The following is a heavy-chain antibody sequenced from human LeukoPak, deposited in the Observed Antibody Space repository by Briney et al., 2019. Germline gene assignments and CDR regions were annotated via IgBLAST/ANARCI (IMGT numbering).Heavy chain of an antibody. Sequence: KPSETLSLTCAVYGGSFSGYYWSWIRQPPGKGLEWIGEINHSGSTNYNPSLKSRVTISVDTSKNQFSLKLSSVTAADTAVYYCARATLVYYDSSGYYQTWGQGTLVTVPS. J-gene: IGHJ1*01. D-gene: IGHD3-22*01. V-gene: IGHV4-34*01. CDR3: ARATLVYYDSSGYYQT. CDR1: GGSFSGYY. CDR2: INHSGST.